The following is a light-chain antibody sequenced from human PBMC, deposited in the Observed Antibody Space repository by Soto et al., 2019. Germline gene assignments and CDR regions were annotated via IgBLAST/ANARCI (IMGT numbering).Light chain of an antibody. J-gene: IGLJ3*02. CDR1: NSDVGKYDF. Sequence: QSVLTKAAYVSGAPGRAITITYNGTNSDVGKYDFVSWYQHYPDKAPKFIIYEVNKRPSGVSHRFSGSKFGSTASLTISGLQAEDEAHYYCCSYTSSETVVFGGGTKVTVL. CDR3: CSYTSSETVV. V-gene: IGLV2-23*02. CDR2: EVN.